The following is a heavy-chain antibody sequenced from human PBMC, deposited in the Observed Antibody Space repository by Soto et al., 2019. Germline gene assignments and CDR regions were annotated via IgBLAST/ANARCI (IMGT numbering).Heavy chain of an antibody. D-gene: IGHD2-2*02. J-gene: IGHJ6*02. Sequence: QVQLVQSGAEVKKPGSSVKVSCKASGGTFSSYAISWVRQAPGQGLEWMGGIIPIFGTANYAQKFQGRVTITADKSTSTAYMELSSLRSEDTAVYYCARDGKCSSTSCYTYYYYGMDVWGQGTTVTVSS. CDR2: IIPIFGTA. CDR1: GGTFSSYA. V-gene: IGHV1-69*06. CDR3: ARDGKCSSTSCYTYYYYGMDV.